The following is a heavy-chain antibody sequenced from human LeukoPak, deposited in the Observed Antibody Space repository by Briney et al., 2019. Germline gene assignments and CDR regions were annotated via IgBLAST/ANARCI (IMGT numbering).Heavy chain of an antibody. D-gene: IGHD3-10*01. J-gene: IGHJ4*02. CDR1: GYTFTSYG. V-gene: IGHV1-18*01. Sequence: ASVKVSCKASGYTFTSYGICWVRQAPGQGLEWMGWIGAYNGNTNYAQKLQGRVTMTTDTSTSTAYMELRSLRSDDTAVYYCARDLILYDSGSYYNGGSGYWGQGTLVTVSS. CDR3: ARDLILYDSGSYYNGGSGY. CDR2: IGAYNGNT.